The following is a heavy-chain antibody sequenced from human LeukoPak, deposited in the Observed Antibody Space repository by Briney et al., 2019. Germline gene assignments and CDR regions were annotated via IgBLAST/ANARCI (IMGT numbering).Heavy chain of an antibody. V-gene: IGHV1-24*01. D-gene: IGHD3-3*01. CDR3: ATVQPHYDFWSGYPHGMDV. CDR1: GYTLTELS. CDR2: FDPEDGET. J-gene: IGHJ6*02. Sequence: ASVKVSCKVSGYTLTELSMHWVRQAPGKGLEWMGGFDPEDGETIYAQKFQGRVTMTEDTSTDTAYMELSSLRSEDTAVYYCATVQPHYDFWSGYPHGMDVWGQGTTVTVSS.